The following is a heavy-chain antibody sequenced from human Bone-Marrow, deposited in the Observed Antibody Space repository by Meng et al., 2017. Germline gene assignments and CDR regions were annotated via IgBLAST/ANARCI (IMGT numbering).Heavy chain of an antibody. V-gene: IGHV3-23*01. D-gene: IGHD6-6*01. CDR2: IGSSGGST. J-gene: IGHJ4*02. CDR1: GFTFDDYG. Sequence: GESLKISCAASGFTFDDYGMSWVRQAPGKGLEWVSAIGSSGGSTYYADSVKGRFTISRDNSKNTLYLQMNSLRAEDTTVYYCAKNTCLDWLVPDPLAYWGQGTLVTVSS. CDR3: AKNTCLDWLVPDPLAY.